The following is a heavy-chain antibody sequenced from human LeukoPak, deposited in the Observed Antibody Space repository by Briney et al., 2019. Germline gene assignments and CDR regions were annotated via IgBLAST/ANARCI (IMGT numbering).Heavy chain of an antibody. CDR1: GFPFNDFS. CDR2: TNSGGTTT. CDR3: AKQSYARSLGE. V-gene: IGHV3-23*01. D-gene: IGHD3-10*02. J-gene: IGHJ4*02. Sequence: GGSLGLSCATSGFPFNDFSMTWVRQAPGKGLEWISTTNSGGTTTYYAESVKGRFTISRDNFKNALYLQMSSLRVEDTAIYYCAKQSYARSLGEGGPGTLVTVSS.